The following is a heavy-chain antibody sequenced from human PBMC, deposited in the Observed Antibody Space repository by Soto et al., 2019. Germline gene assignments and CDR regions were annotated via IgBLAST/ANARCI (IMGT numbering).Heavy chain of an antibody. CDR3: ARSAPPYDFWSCYYDYHYFMDF. Sequence: ASVKVSCKASGYTFTSYYMHWVRQAPGQGLEWMGIINPSGGSTSYAQKFQGRVTMTRDTSTSTVYMELSSLRSEDTAVYYCARSAPPYDFWSCYYDYHYFMDFWGKGTS. V-gene: IGHV1-46*03. J-gene: IGHJ6*03. D-gene: IGHD3-3*01. CDR1: GYTFTSYY. CDR2: INPSGGST.